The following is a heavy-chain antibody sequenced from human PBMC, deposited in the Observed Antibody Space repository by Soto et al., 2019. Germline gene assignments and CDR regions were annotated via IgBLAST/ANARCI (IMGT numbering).Heavy chain of an antibody. D-gene: IGHD3-3*02. J-gene: IGHJ4*02. CDR3: ARGISPLDY. CDR2: IGDGGRTI. Sequence: GGSLRLSCAASGFTFSSYAMSWVRQAPGKGLGWLAYIGDGGRTIHYADSVRGRFTISTDNAKNSVYLQMTSLKAEDSAVYYCARGISPLDYWGQGTVVTVSS. CDR1: GFTFSSYA. V-gene: IGHV3-48*03.